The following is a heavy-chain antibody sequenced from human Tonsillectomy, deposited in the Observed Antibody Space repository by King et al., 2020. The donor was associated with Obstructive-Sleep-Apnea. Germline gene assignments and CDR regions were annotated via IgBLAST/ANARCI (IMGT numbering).Heavy chain of an antibody. CDR3: ARQGDGGNFEDY. CDR2: SYISGSTCGRT. D-gene: IGHD4-23*01. CDR1: VGSIRGDY. V-gene: IGHV4-4*07. Sequence: VQLQESGPGLVKPSETLSLICTVSVGSIRGDYWSWIRQSAGKGLEWSARSYISGSTCGRTSPNPSLKSRVTMSADMSKNQFSLELTSVTAADTAVYYCARQGDGGNFEDYWGQGTLVTVSS. J-gene: IGHJ4*02.